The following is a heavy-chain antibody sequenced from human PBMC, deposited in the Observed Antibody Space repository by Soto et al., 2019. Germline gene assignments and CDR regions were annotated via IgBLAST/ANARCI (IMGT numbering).Heavy chain of an antibody. D-gene: IGHD3-3*01. V-gene: IGHV3-15*01. J-gene: IGHJ4*02. CDR1: DLTLSNAK. Sequence: GGSLRLSCAVSDLTLSNAKLSWGRQGPGKGLGGVGWITSRSDGETTQYASPAKGRFSISRDDSKNIVYLDIISLKTEDTGVYYCATIPGVTMDGVILDYWGQGTLVTVSS. CDR2: ITSRSDGETT. CDR3: ATIPGVTMDGVILDY.